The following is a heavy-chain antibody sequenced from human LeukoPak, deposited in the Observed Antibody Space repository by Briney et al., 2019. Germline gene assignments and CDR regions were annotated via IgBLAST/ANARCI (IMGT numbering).Heavy chain of an antibody. CDR3: ARVEVVVVVSRDYYYGMDV. J-gene: IGHJ6*02. CDR1: GYTFTGYY. V-gene: IGHV1-2*02. Sequence: ASVKVSCKASGYTFTGYYMHWVRQAPGQGLEWMGWINPNSGGTNYAQKFQGRVTMTRDTSISTAYMELSRLRSDDTAVYYCARVEVVVVVSRDYYYGMDVWGQGTTVTVSS. CDR2: INPNSGGT. D-gene: IGHD2-15*01.